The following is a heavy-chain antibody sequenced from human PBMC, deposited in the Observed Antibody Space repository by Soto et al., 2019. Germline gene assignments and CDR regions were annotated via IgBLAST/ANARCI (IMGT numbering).Heavy chain of an antibody. Sequence: EVQLLESGGGLVQPGGSLRLSCAASGFTFSSYAMSWVRQAPGKGLEWLAGLTFRGDYTYYADSVKGRFTLSRDNSRNRLDLQMDSLKVEDTALYYCAKLGTMGVFDNWGQGTLLTVSS. J-gene: IGHJ4*02. CDR3: AKLGTMGVFDN. V-gene: IGHV3-23*01. CDR2: LTFRGDYT. CDR1: GFTFSSYA. D-gene: IGHD1-26*01.